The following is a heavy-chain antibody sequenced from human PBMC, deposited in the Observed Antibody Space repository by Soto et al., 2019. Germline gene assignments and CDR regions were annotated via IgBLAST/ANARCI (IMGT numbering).Heavy chain of an antibody. CDR3: AREGVRGGYFDY. Sequence: EVQLVESGGGLVQPGGSLRLSCAASGFTFSSYSMNWVRQAPGKGLEWVSYISSSSSIIYYADSVKGRFTISRDNAKNSLYLQMNSLRDGDTAVYYCAREGVRGGYFDYWGQGTLVTVSS. CDR1: GFTFSSYS. D-gene: IGHD3-10*01. V-gene: IGHV3-48*02. CDR2: ISSSSSII. J-gene: IGHJ4*02.